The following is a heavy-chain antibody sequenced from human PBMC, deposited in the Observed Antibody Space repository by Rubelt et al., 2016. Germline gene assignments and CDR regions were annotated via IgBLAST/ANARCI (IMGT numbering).Heavy chain of an antibody. J-gene: IGHJ4*02. CDR3: ARGVGFGAPYFDT. V-gene: IGHV3-53*04. CDR2: SGDNR. D-gene: IGHD3-10*01. Sequence: SGDNRFYTGSVQGRFTISRHSSKNILFLQMNSLRPADTAVDYCARGVGFGAPYFDTWGQGTPVSVSS.